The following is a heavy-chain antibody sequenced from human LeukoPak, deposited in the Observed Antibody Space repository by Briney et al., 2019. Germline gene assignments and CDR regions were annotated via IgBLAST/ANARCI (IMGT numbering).Heavy chain of an antibody. CDR3: ASQGAGSFYYFDY. CDR1: GFTFSSYA. D-gene: IGHD1-26*01. Sequence: QPGGSLRLSCAASGFTFSSYAMHWVRQAPGKGLEWVAVISYDGSNKYYADSVKGRFTISRDNSKNTLYLQMNSLRAEDTAVYYCASQGAGSFYYFDYWGQGTLVTVSS. J-gene: IGHJ4*02. V-gene: IGHV3-30*04. CDR2: ISYDGSNK.